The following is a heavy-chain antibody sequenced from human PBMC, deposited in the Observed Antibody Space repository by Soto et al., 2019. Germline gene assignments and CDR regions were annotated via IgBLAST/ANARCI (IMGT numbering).Heavy chain of an antibody. D-gene: IGHD2-2*01. Sequence: EVQLLESGGGLVQPGGSLRLSCAASGFTFSSYAMSWVRQAPGKGLEWVSAISGSGGSTYYADSVKGRFTISRDNSKNTLYLQMNSLRAEDTAVYYFAKKTVVVPAAIHYWGQGTLVTVSS. V-gene: IGHV3-23*01. CDR1: GFTFSSYA. CDR3: AKKTVVVPAAIHY. J-gene: IGHJ4*02. CDR2: ISGSGGST.